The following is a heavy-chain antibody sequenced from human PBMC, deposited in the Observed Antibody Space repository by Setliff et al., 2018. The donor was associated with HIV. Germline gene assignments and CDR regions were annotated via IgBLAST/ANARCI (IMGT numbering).Heavy chain of an antibody. CDR3: ARAGHYYDSRGGNWFDP. Sequence: PSEILSLTCTVSGYSISSGYYWGWIRQPPGKGLEWIGSIYHSGSTYYNPSLKSRVTISVDTSKNQFSLKLSSVTAADTAVYYCARAGHYYDSRGGNWFDPWGQGTLVTVSS. D-gene: IGHD3-22*01. V-gene: IGHV4-38-2*02. CDR1: GYSISSGYY. J-gene: IGHJ5*02. CDR2: IYHSGST.